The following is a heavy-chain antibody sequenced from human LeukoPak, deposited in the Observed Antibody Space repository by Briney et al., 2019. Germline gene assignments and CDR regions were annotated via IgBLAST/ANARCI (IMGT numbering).Heavy chain of an antibody. V-gene: IGHV3-48*03. CDR1: GFTFSSYE. CDR2: ISSSGRTI. Sequence: PGGSLTLSCAASGFTFSSYEMNWVRHPPGEGREWVSYISSSGRTIYHAAYVKGRFTISRDNAKNSLYLQMNSLRAQGSVVYCCARGDVTPGHTSSGSLIDYWGQATLVTVS. D-gene: IGHD3-10*01. J-gene: IGHJ4*02. CDR3: ARGDVTPGHTSSGSLIDY.